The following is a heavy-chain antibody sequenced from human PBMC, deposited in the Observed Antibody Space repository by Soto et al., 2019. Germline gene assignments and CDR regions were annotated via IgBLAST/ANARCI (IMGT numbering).Heavy chain of an antibody. J-gene: IGHJ6*03. CDR1: GGSISSYY. V-gene: IGHV4-59*08. D-gene: IGHD1-20*01. Sequence: SETLSLTCTVSGGSISSYYWSWIRQPPGKGLEWIGYIYYGGSTNYNPSLKSRVTISVDTSKNQFSLKLSSVTAADTAVYYCARLVTGTNMDVWGKGTTVTVSS. CDR3: ARLVTGTNMDV. CDR2: IYYGGST.